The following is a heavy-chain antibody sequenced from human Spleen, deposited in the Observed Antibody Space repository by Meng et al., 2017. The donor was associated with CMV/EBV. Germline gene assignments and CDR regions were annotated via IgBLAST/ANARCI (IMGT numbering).Heavy chain of an antibody. CDR2: IIPILGIA. D-gene: IGHD6-13*01. CDR3: ARGNIAAAGTDDY. Sequence: KAYGGTFSSYTLSWVRQAPGQGLEWMGRIIPILGIANYAQKFQGRVTITADKSTSTAYMELSSLRSEDTAVYYCARGNIAAAGTDDYWGQGTLVTVSS. CDR1: GGTFSSYT. V-gene: IGHV1-69*02. J-gene: IGHJ4*02.